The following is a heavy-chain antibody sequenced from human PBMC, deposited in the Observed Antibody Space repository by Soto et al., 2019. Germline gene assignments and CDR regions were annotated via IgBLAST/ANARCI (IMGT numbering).Heavy chain of an antibody. D-gene: IGHD2-2*01. CDR3: ARDRCSSTSCYPVGETGTNYYGMDV. CDR2: IIPIFGTA. Sequence: SVQVSCKSSGGTFSSYASIWVRQAPGQGLEWMGGIIPIFGTANYAQKFQGRVTITADKSTSNAYMELSSLRSEDTAVYYCARDRCSSTSCYPVGETGTNYYGMDVWGQGTTVNVSS. CDR1: GGTFSSYA. V-gene: IGHV1-69*06. J-gene: IGHJ6*02.